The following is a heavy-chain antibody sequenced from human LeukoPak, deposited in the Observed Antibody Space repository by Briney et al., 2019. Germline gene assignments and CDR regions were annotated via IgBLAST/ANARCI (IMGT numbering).Heavy chain of an antibody. CDR3: ASYYYGSGSSYGMDV. D-gene: IGHD3-10*01. Sequence: SVKVSCKASGGTFSSYAISWVRQAPGQGLEWMGRIIPILGIANYAQKFQGRVAITADKSTSTAYMELSSLRSEDTAVYYCASYYYGSGSSYGMDVWGQGTTVTVSS. J-gene: IGHJ6*02. CDR2: IIPILGIA. V-gene: IGHV1-69*04. CDR1: GGTFSSYA.